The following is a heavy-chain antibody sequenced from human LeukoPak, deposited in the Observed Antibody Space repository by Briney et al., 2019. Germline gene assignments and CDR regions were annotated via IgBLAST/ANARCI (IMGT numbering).Heavy chain of an antibody. CDR3: ARGHSSGWYDYFDY. J-gene: IGHJ4*02. Sequence: SETLSLTCAVYSDSFSAYYWSWIRQPPGKGLEWIGDINHSESTNYNPSLKSRVTLSVDTSKNQVSLKLSSVTAADTAVYYCARGHSSGWYDYFDYWGQGTLVTVSS. D-gene: IGHD6-19*01. CDR1: SDSFSAYY. V-gene: IGHV4-34*01. CDR2: INHSEST.